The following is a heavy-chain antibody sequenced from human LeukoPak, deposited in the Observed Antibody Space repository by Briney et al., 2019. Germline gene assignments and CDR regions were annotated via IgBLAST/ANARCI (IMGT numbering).Heavy chain of an antibody. CDR1: GFTFSSYD. CDR2: IGTAGDT. J-gene: IGHJ4*02. V-gene: IGHV3-13*01. Sequence: GGSLRLSCAASGFTFSSYDMHWVRQATGKGLEWVSAIGTAGDTYYPGSVKGRFTISRENAKNSLYLQMNSLRAEDTAVYYCAREATRGYSYGYNYWGQGTLVTVSS. D-gene: IGHD5-18*01. CDR3: AREATRGYSYGYNY.